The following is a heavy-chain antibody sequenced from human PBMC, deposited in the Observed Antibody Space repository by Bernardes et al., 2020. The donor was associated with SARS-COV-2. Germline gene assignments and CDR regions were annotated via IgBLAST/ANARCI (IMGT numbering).Heavy chain of an antibody. J-gene: IGHJ6*02. CDR2: ISWNSGSI. CDR3: AKGSYDFWSGYHLSYYGMDV. CDR1: GFTFDDYA. Sequence: GGSLRLSCAASGFTFDDYAMHWVRQAPGKGLEWVSGISWNSGSIGYADSVKGRFTISRDNAKNSLYLQMNSLRAEDTALYYCAKGSYDFWSGYHLSYYGMDVWGQGTTVTVSS. V-gene: IGHV3-9*01. D-gene: IGHD3-3*01.